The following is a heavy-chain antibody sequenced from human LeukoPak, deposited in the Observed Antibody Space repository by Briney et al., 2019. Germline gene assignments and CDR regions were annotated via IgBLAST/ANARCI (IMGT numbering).Heavy chain of an antibody. CDR1: GFTFSSYG. CDR2: IWYDGSNK. CDR3: ARSYYDFWSGYLGVGY. D-gene: IGHD3-3*01. J-gene: IGHJ4*02. Sequence: GGSLRLSCAASGFTFSSYGMHWVRQAPGKGLEWVAVIWYDGSNKYYADSVKGRFTMSRDNSKNTLYLQMNSLRAEDTAVYYCARSYYDFWSGYLGVGYWGQGTLVTVSS. V-gene: IGHV3-33*01.